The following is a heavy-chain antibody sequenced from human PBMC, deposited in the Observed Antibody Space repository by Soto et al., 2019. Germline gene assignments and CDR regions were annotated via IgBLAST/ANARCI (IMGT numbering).Heavy chain of an antibody. CDR1: GGSISTSSYY. V-gene: IGHV4-39*01. CDR3: ARHLTYCSAGSCYSDFPYICMHA. J-gene: IGHJ6*02. CDR2: IFYSGST. D-gene: IGHD2-15*01. Sequence: SETLSLTCTVSGGSISTSSYYWGWIRQPPGKGLEWIGSIFYSGSTYYNPSLKSRVTISVDTSKNQFSLKLSSVTAADTAVYYCARHLTYCSAGSCYSDFPYICMHAWSQAPTVSVS.